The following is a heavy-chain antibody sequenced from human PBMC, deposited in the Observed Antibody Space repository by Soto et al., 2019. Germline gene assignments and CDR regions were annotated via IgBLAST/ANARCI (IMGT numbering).Heavy chain of an antibody. CDR3: ASKGRGSGSEYYYGMYV. V-gene: IGHV1-69*01. CDR2: IIPIFGTA. CDR1: GGTFSSYA. J-gene: IGHJ6*02. Sequence: QVQLVQSGAEVKKPGSSVKVSCKASGGTFSSYAISWVRQAPGQGLEWMRGIIPIFGTANYAQKFQGRVTITADESTSTASMELSSLRSEDTAVYYCASKGRGSGSEYYYGMYVWVQGTTVTVSS. D-gene: IGHD3-10*01.